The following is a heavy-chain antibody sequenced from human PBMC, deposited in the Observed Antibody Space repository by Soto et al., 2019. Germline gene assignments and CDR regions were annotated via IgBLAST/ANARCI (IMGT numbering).Heavy chain of an antibody. V-gene: IGHV3-30*03. Sequence: QVQLVESGGGVVQPGESLRLSCAASGFTFSYNGMYWVRQAPGKGLEWMAVISYDGSKKNYADSVKGRFTISRDNSKNTLFLQMNSLRAEDTAVYYCASGLDCSSTACVIGNWGRGTLVTVSS. J-gene: IGHJ4*02. D-gene: IGHD2-2*01. CDR2: ISYDGSKK. CDR1: GFTFSYNG. CDR3: ASGLDCSSTACVIGN.